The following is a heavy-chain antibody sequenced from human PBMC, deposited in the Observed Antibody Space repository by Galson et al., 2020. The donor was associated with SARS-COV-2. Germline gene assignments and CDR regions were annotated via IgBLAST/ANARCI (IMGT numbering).Heavy chain of an antibody. CDR3: ARLHYGEYAPEAFDI. J-gene: IGHJ3*02. Sequence: SETLSLTCAVSGTYIGSGSYSWNWIRQPPGKGLEWTGYISHSGGTYYNPSLKSRVTISGDRSKNQFSLRLSSVTAADTAVYYCARLHYGEYAPEAFDIWGPGTRVTVAS. CDR1: GTYIGSGSYS. CDR2: ISHSGGT. D-gene: IGHD4-17*01. V-gene: IGHV4-30-2*01.